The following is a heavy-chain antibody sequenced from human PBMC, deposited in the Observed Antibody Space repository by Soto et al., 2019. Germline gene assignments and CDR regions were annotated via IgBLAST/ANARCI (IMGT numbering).Heavy chain of an antibody. Sequence: QVQLQESGPGLVKPSETLSLTCAVSGASIRSYHWSFLRQPAGKGLEWIGRIQHTGNTNHNPSLKSRVTMSADTSKNQISLKMTSVTAADTAVYFCAKDVSSRRWFDPWGQGVRVIVSS. V-gene: IGHV4-4*07. CDR3: AKDVSSRRWFDP. J-gene: IGHJ5*02. CDR1: GASIRSYH. D-gene: IGHD3-16*01. CDR2: IQHTGNT.